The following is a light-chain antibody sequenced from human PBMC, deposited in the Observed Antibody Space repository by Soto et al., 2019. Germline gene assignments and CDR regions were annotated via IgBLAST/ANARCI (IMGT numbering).Light chain of an antibody. Sequence: DIQMNQSPSTLSASVGDRVTITCRASQSISSWLAWYQQKPGKAPKLLIYDASSLESGVPSRFSGSGSGTEFTLTISSLQPDDFATYYCQQYNSYSPILTFGGGTKVDIK. V-gene: IGKV1-5*01. CDR1: QSISSW. J-gene: IGKJ4*01. CDR3: QQYNSYSPILT. CDR2: DAS.